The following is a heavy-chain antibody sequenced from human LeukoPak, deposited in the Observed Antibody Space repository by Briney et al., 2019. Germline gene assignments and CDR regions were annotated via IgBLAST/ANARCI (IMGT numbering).Heavy chain of an antibody. V-gene: IGHV3-21*01. CDR2: ISTSSSYI. CDR3: ARDVNWNYCDY. CDR1: GFTFSSYS. J-gene: IGHJ4*01. Sequence: GGSLRLSCAASGFTFSSYSMNWVRQAPGKGLEWVSSISTSSSYIYYADSVKGRFTISRDNAKNSLYLQMNSLRAEDTAVYYCARDVNWNYCDYWGHGTLVTVSS. D-gene: IGHD1-20*01.